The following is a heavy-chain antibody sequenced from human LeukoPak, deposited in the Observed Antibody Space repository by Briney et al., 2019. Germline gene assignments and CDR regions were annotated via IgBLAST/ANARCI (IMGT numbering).Heavy chain of an antibody. CDR3: ARHSSSSRYYFDY. CDR2: IYSGGST. CDR1: GYTFDDHG. J-gene: IGHJ4*02. Sequence: GGSLRLSCAGSGYTFDDHGMSWVRQAPGKGLEWVSVIYSGGSTYYADSVKGRFTISRDNSKNTLYLQMNSLRAEDTAVYYCARHSSSSRYYFDYWGQGTLVTVSS. V-gene: IGHV3-66*04. D-gene: IGHD6-6*01.